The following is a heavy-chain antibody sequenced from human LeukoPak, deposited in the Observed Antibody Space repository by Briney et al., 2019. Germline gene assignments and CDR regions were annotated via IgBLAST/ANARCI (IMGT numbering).Heavy chain of an antibody. V-gene: IGHV1-18*01. Sequence: ASVKVSCKASGYTFSSYGISWVRQAPGQGLEWMGWISVYTGKTYHAQKFQARVTMTTDTSTSTAYMELRSLRSDDTAVYYCAKDRGWQYADYETVAVEHWGQGTLVTVPS. J-gene: IGHJ4*02. CDR3: AKDRGWQYADYETVAVEH. D-gene: IGHD4-17*01. CDR2: ISVYTGKT. CDR1: GYTFSSYG.